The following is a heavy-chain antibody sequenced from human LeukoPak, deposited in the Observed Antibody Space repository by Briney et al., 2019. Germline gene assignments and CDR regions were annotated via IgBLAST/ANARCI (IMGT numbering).Heavy chain of an antibody. CDR3: SRENGVFSPSGY. CDR1: GDSITSTNW. CDR2: VSLSGLT. J-gene: IGHJ4*02. D-gene: IGHD2-8*01. Sequence: SETLSLTCGVSGDSITSTNWWSWVLQPPGQGLEWIGEVSLSGLTNYNPSLSSRVIMALDTSKNHLSLHLTSVTAADTAVYYCSRENGVFSPSGYWGQGYLVTVLS. V-gene: IGHV4-4*02.